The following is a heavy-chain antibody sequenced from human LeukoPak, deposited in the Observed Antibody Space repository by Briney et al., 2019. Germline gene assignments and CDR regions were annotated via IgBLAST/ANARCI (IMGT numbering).Heavy chain of an antibody. CDR1: GFTFSDYY. CDR3: ANGRYSYGYKNAFDI. Sequence: GGSLRLSCAASGFTFSDYYMSWIRQAPGKGLEWVSYISSSGSTIYYADSVKGRFTISRDNAKNSLYLQMNSFRAEDTAVYYCANGRYSYGYKNAFDIWGQGTMVTVSS. J-gene: IGHJ3*02. CDR2: ISSSGSTI. D-gene: IGHD5-18*01. V-gene: IGHV3-11*04.